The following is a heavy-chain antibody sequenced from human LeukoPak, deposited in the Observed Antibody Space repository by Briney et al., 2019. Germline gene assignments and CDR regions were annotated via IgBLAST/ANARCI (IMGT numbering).Heavy chain of an antibody. Sequence: GGSLRLSCAASGFTFSSYAMSWVRQAPGKGLEGVSAICGSGGSTYYADSVKGRFTISRENSKNTLYLQMNSLRAEDTAVYYCAKDLYLQWLVPFSTGIYFDYWGQGTLVTVSS. CDR3: AKDLYLQWLVPFSTGIYFDY. CDR1: GFTFSSYA. V-gene: IGHV3-23*01. J-gene: IGHJ4*02. D-gene: IGHD6-19*01. CDR2: ICGSGGST.